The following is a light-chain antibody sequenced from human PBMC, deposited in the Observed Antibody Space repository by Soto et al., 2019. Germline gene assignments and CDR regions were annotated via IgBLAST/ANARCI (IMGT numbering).Light chain of an antibody. CDR3: VLYMGGGVSV. V-gene: IGLV8-61*01. CDR2: STN. J-gene: IGLJ2*01. Sequence: TVVTQEPSFSVSPGGTVTLTCGLSSDSVSTSYYPSWYQQTPGQAPRTLIYSTNTRSSGVPDRFSGSILGNKAALTITGAQADDESDYYCVLYMGGGVSVFGGGTKLTVL. CDR1: SDSVSTSYY.